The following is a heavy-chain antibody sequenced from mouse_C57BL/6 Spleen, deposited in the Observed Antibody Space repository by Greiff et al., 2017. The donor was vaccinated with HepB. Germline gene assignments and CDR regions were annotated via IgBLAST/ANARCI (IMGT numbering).Heavy chain of an antibody. D-gene: IGHD2-3*01. V-gene: IGHV5-16*01. CDR3: ARVDDGYYYYAMDY. CDR1: GFTFSDYY. Sequence: DVKLVESEGGLVQPGSSMKLSCTASGFTFSDYYMAWVRQVPEKGLEWVANINYDGSSTYYLDSLKSRFIISRDNAKNILYLQMSSLKSEDTATYYCARVDDGYYYYAMDYWGQGTSVTVSS. J-gene: IGHJ4*01. CDR2: INYDGSST.